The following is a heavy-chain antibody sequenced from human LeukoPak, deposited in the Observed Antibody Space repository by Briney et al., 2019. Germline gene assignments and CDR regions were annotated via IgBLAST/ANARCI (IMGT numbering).Heavy chain of an antibody. D-gene: IGHD5-24*01. Sequence: GASVKVSCRASGYTFTNYYMHCVRQAPGQGLEWMGIINPSGGSTTYAQKFQDRVTMTRDMSTSTVYMELSSLRSEDTAVYYCARNRWLDCWGQGTLVTVPS. J-gene: IGHJ4*02. CDR3: ARNRWLDC. CDR2: INPSGGST. CDR1: GYTFTNYY. V-gene: IGHV1-46*01.